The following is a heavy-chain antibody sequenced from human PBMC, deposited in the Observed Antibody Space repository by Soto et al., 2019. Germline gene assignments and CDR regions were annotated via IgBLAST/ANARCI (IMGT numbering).Heavy chain of an antibody. CDR2: IYYSGST. D-gene: IGHD6-13*01. CDR1: GGSISSYY. V-gene: IGHV4-59*01. J-gene: IGHJ4*02. Sequence: SETLSLTCTVSGGSISSYYWSWIRQPPGKGLEWIGYIYYSGSTNYNPSLKSRVTISVDTSKNQFSLKLSSVTAADTAVYYCARGVGYSSSWYRTDYWGQGTLVTVSS. CDR3: ARGVGYSSSWYRTDY.